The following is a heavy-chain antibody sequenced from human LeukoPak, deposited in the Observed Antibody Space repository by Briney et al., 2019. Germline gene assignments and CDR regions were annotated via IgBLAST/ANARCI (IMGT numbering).Heavy chain of an antibody. CDR3: AKGGSSGCIDF. Sequence: GGSLRLSCAASGFIFDDYLMHWVRQAPGKGLEWVSLISWDGSTTSYADSVKGRFTISRDNGKNSLYLQMNSLRTEDSALYYCAKGGSSGCIDFWGQGTLVTVSS. CDR2: ISWDGSTT. J-gene: IGHJ4*02. D-gene: IGHD6-25*01. V-gene: IGHV3-43*01. CDR1: GFIFDDYL.